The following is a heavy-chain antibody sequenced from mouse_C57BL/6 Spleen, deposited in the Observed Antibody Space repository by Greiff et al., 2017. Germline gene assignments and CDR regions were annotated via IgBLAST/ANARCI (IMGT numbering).Heavy chain of an antibody. CDR3: TVGYYGPFDY. J-gene: IGHJ2*01. CDR2: IRLKSDNYAT. V-gene: IGHV6-3*01. Sequence: EVQGVESGGGLVQPGGSMKLSCVASGFTFSNYWMNWVRQSPEKGLEWVAQIRLKSDNYATHYAESVKGRFTISRDDSKSSVYLQMNNLRAEDTGIYYCTVGYYGPFDYWGQGTTLTVSS. CDR1: GFTFSNYW. D-gene: IGHD1-1*01.